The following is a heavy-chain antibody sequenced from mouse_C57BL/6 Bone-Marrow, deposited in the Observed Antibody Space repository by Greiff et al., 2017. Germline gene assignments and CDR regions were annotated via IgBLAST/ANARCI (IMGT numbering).Heavy chain of an antibody. CDR3: ARRKRDYGSSVGGVAY. D-gene: IGHD1-1*01. J-gene: IGHJ3*01. CDR2: IYPRSGNT. CDR1: GYTFTSYG. V-gene: IGHV1-81*01. Sequence: QVQLQQSGAELARPGASVKLSCKASGYTFTSYGLSWVQQRTGQGLEWIGEIYPRSGNTYYNEQFKGKATLTADKSSSTAYMELRSLTSEDSAVYCCARRKRDYGSSVGGVAYWGQGTLVTVSA.